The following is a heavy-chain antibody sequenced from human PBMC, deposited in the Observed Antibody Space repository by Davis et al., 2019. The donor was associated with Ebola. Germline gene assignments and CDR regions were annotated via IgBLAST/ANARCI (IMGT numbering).Heavy chain of an antibody. Sequence: SVKVSCKASGGTFSSYAISWVRQAPGQGLEWMGGLIPMFRSPNYAQKFQGRVTITADESTKTVYMELSSLGSEDTAVYYCAKDVMGPTGHWGPGTLVTVSS. CDR3: AKDVMGPTGH. CDR1: GGTFSSYA. D-gene: IGHD2-8*02. CDR2: LIPMFRSP. J-gene: IGHJ4*02. V-gene: IGHV1-69*13.